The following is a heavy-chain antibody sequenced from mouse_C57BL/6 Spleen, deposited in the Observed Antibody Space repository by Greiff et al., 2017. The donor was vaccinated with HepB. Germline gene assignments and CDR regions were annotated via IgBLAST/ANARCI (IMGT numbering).Heavy chain of an antibody. CDR2: IRNKANNHAT. CDR1: GFTFSDAW. J-gene: IGHJ2*01. D-gene: IGHD3-3*01. Sequence: EVKLVESGGGLVQPGGSMKLSCAASGFTFSDAWMDWVRQSPEKGLEWVAEIRNKANNHATYYAESVKGRFTISRDDSKSSVYLQMNSLRAEDTGIYYCTRRGQKNYFDYWGQGTTLTVSS. V-gene: IGHV6-6*01. CDR3: TRRGQKNYFDY.